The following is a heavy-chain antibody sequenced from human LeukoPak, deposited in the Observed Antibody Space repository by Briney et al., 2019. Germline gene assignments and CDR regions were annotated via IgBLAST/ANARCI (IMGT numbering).Heavy chain of an antibody. V-gene: IGHV3-48*04. CDR2: ISSSGSTI. CDR1: GFTFSTYS. J-gene: IGHJ4*02. Sequence: GGSLRLSCVASGFTFSTYSMNWVRQAPGKGLGWVSYISSSGSTIYYADSVKGRFTISRDNAKNSLYLQMNSLRAEDTAVYYCARETYGSGTGNWGQGTLVTVSS. CDR3: ARETYGSGTGN. D-gene: IGHD3-10*01.